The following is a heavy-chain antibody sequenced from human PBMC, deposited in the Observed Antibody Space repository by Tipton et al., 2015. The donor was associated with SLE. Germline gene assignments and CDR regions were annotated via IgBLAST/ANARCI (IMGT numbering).Heavy chain of an antibody. CDR2: INPNSGGT. Sequence: QSGPEVKKPGASVKVSCKASGYTFTGYYMHWVRQAPGQGLEWMGRINPNSGGTNYAQKLQGRVTMTTDTSTSTAYMELRSLRSDDTAVYYCARGLLWTAFDIWGQGTMVTVSS. CDR1: GYTFTGYY. V-gene: IGHV1-2*06. CDR3: ARGLLWTAFDI. D-gene: IGHD3-10*01. J-gene: IGHJ3*02.